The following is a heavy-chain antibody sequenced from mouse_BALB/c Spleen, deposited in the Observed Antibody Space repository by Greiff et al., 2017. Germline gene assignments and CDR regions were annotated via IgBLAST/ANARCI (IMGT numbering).Heavy chain of an antibody. CDR2: IDPSDSYT. CDR1: GYTFTSYW. V-gene: IGHV1-69*02. D-gene: IGHD1-1*01. Sequence: QVQLQQSGAELVKPGASVKLSCKASGYTFTSYWMHWVKQRPGQGLEWIGEIDPSDSYTNYNQKFKGKATLTVDKSSSTAYMQLSSLTSEDSAVYYCAGGSSSAYWGQGTLVTVSA. J-gene: IGHJ3*01. CDR3: AGGSSSAY.